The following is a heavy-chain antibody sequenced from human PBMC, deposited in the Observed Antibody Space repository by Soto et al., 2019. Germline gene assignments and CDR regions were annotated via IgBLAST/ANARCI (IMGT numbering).Heavy chain of an antibody. CDR1: GGSISSTNW. V-gene: IGHV4-4*02. D-gene: IGHD3-16*02. CDR2: IYHTGST. Sequence: PSETLSLTCVVSGGSISSTNWWTWVRQTPGKGLEWIGEIYHTGSTKYNPSLKSRVTISVDTSKNQFSLKLSSVTAADTAVYYCARYPSYRPHFDYWGQGTLVTVSS. J-gene: IGHJ4*02. CDR3: ARYPSYRPHFDY.